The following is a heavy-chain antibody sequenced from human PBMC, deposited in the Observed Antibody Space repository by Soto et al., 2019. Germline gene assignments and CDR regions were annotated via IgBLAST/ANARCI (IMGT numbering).Heavy chain of an antibody. D-gene: IGHD3-3*01. Sequence: PGESLKISCKGSGYSFTSYWIGWVRQMPGKGLEWMGIIYPGDSDTRYSPSFQGQVTISADKSISTAYLQWSSLKASDTAMYYCARHDRVTIFGVPMGYYYYGMEVWGQGRTVTVSS. CDR2: IYPGDSDT. J-gene: IGHJ6*02. CDR1: GYSFTSYW. CDR3: ARHDRVTIFGVPMGYYYYGMEV. V-gene: IGHV5-51*01.